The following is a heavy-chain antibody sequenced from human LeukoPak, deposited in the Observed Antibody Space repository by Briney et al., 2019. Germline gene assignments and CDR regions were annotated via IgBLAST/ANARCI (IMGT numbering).Heavy chain of an antibody. CDR1: GYSINSAFY. V-gene: IGHV4-38-2*02. CDR3: VRDGYYGSGSPGWFGP. Sequence: SETLSFTCTVSGYSINSAFYWGCIRVPPGKGLEWIRSVFHRGTTYYNASLKSRVNISIDTSKNQFSLKLNSLTAEDTAMYYCVRDGYYGSGSPGWFGPWGPGTLVIV. J-gene: IGHJ5*02. CDR2: VFHRGTT. D-gene: IGHD3-10*01.